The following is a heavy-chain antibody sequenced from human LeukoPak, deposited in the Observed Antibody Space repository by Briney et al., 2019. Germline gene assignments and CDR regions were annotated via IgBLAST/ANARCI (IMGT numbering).Heavy chain of an antibody. Sequence: SETLSLTCTVSGGSISSYYWSWIRQPPGKGLEWIGYIYYSVGTNYNPSLKSRVTISVDPSKNQFSLKLRSVTAADTAVYYCASGGYSGYDTPPFDYWGQGTLVTVSS. CDR1: GGSISSYY. V-gene: IGHV4-59*01. CDR3: ASGGYSGYDTPPFDY. D-gene: IGHD5-12*01. CDR2: IYYSVGT. J-gene: IGHJ4*02.